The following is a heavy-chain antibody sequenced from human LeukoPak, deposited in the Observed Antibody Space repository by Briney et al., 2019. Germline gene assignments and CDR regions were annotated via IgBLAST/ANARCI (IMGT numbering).Heavy chain of an antibody. Sequence: SETLSLTCAGYGGSFSGYYWSWIRQPPGKGLEWIGEINHSGSTNYNPSLKSRVTISVDTSKNQFSLKLSSVTAADTAVYYCARDGEYCSGGSCYFKDDYYYYMDVWGKGTTVTVSS. J-gene: IGHJ6*03. CDR3: ARDGEYCSGGSCYFKDDYYYYMDV. CDR2: INHSGST. CDR1: GGSFSGYY. V-gene: IGHV4-34*01. D-gene: IGHD2-15*01.